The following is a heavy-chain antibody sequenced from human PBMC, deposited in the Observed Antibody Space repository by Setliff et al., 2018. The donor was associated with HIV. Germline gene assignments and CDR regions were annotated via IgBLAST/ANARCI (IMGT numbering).Heavy chain of an antibody. CDR3: ARGGYYYYFGVDV. CDR1: GGSISSETFS. Sequence: PSETLSLTCTVSGGSISSETFSWNWIRQPAGKGLEWIGRIYTSGSTDYNPSLKSRVTMSVDTSKSQFSLKLSSVTAADTAVYYCARGGYYYYFGVDVWGQGTTVTVSS. J-gene: IGHJ6*02. D-gene: IGHD3-16*01. V-gene: IGHV4-61*02. CDR2: IYTSGST.